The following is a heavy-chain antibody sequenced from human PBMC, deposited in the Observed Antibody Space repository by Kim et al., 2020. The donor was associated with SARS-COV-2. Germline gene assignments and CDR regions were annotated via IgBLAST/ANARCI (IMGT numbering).Heavy chain of an antibody. CDR1: GFTFSSYL. Sequence: GGSLRLSCAASGFTFSSYLMYWVRQAPGKGLEWVSSLTNTGENTFYADSVRGRFTISRDNSKSTLYLEMNSLRADDTAVYYCAKKGVLNWKGGFDYWGQGPLVPVSS. CDR2: LTNTGENT. CDR3: AKKGVLNWKGGFDY. D-gene: IGHD3-10*01. J-gene: IGHJ4*02. V-gene: IGHV3-23*01.